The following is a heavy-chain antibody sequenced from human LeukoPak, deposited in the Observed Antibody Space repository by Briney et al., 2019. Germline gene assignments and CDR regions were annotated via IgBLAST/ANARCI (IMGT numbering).Heavy chain of an antibody. D-gene: IGHD3-3*01. V-gene: IGHV3-48*01. CDR1: GFTFNTYT. Sequence: GGSLRLSCAASGFTFNTYTMNWVRQAPGKGLEWVSYISGSSGIIDYADSVRGRFTISRDNAKNSLYLQMNSLRAEDTAVYYCAKEGYYDFWSGYQQGDYWGQGTLVTVSS. CDR2: ISGSSGII. J-gene: IGHJ4*02. CDR3: AKEGYYDFWSGYQQGDY.